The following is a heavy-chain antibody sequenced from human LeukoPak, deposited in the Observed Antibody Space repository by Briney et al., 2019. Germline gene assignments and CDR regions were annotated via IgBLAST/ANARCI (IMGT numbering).Heavy chain of an antibody. V-gene: IGHV4-30-4*01. D-gene: IGHD6-13*01. J-gene: IGHJ4*02. CDR2: IYYSGST. Sequence: SETLSLTCTVSGGSISSGDYYWSWIRQPPGKGLEWIGYIYYSGSTNYNPSLKSRVTISVDTSKNQFSLKLSSVTAADTAVYYCACFPLLSSSFDYWGQGTLVTVSS. CDR1: GGSISSGDYY. CDR3: ACFPLLSSSFDY.